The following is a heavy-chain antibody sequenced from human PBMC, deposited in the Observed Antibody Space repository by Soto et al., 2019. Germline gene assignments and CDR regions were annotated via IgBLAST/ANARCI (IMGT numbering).Heavy chain of an antibody. J-gene: IGHJ4*02. CDR2: INAGNGNT. CDR3: ARAVAVAADFDY. D-gene: IGHD6-19*01. V-gene: IGHV1-3*05. CDR1: GYTFPGYA. Sequence: QVQLVQSGAEEKKPGASVKVSCKASGYTFPGYAMHWVRQAPGQRLEWMGWINAGNGNTKYSQKFQVRVTITRDTSASTAYMELSSLRSEDTAVYYCARAVAVAADFDYWGQGTLVTVSS.